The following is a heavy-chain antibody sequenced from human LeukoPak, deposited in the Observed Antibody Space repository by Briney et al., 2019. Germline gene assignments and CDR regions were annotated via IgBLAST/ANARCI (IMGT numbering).Heavy chain of an antibody. Sequence: GGSLRLSCAASGFTFSSYAMSWVRQAPGKGLEWVSAISGSGGSTYYADSVKGRFTISRDNSKNTLYLQMNSLRAEDTAVYYCAKEGTTIFGVVTYYYYYMDVWGKGTTVTVSS. D-gene: IGHD3-3*01. CDR2: ISGSGGST. CDR1: GFTFSSYA. CDR3: AKEGTTIFGVVTYYYYYMDV. J-gene: IGHJ6*03. V-gene: IGHV3-23*01.